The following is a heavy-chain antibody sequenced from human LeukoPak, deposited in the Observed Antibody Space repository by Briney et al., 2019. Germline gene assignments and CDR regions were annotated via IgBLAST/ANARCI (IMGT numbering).Heavy chain of an antibody. Sequence: PGGSLRLSCAASGVNFSSYAMSWVRQAPGKGLEWVSPISGSGGSTYYADSVKGRFTTSRDNSKNTLYLQMNSLRAEDTAVYYCAKDRDSSIIYWFDPWGQGTLVTVSS. CDR1: GVNFSSYA. CDR2: ISGSGGST. V-gene: IGHV3-23*01. D-gene: IGHD6-13*01. CDR3: AKDRDSSIIYWFDP. J-gene: IGHJ5*02.